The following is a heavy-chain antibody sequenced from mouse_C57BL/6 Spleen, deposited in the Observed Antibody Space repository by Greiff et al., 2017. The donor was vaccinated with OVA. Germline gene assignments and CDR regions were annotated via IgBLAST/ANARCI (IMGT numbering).Heavy chain of an antibody. CDR3: ARRSGTTVVADY. J-gene: IGHJ2*01. CDR1: GYTFTSYW. Sequence: VKLQQPGAELVRPGSSVKLSCKASGYTFTSYWMDWVKQRPGQGLEWIGNIYPSDSETHYNQKFKDKATLTVDKSSSTAYMQLSSLTSEDSAVYYCARRSGTTVVADYWGQGTTLTVSS. D-gene: IGHD1-1*01. CDR2: IYPSDSET. V-gene: IGHV1-61*01.